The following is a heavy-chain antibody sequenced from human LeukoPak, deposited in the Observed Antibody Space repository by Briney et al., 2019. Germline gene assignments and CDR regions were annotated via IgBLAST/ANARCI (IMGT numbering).Heavy chain of an antibody. CDR1: GGSIRGYY. CDR2: IYYSGST. CDR3: ARYGSGTYPRFDY. J-gene: IGHJ4*02. V-gene: IGHV4-59*08. D-gene: IGHD3-10*01. Sequence: SETLSLTCTVSGGSIRGYYWSWIRQPPGRGLEWIGYIYYSGSTNYNPSLQSRVTISVDTSKNQFSLNLTSVTAADTAVYYCARYGSGTYPRFDYWGQGILVTVSS.